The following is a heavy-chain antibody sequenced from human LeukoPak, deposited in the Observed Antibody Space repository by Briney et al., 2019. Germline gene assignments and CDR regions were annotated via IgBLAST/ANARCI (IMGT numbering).Heavy chain of an antibody. CDR1: GYTFTAYY. CDR3: ASEAFCAGGSCNVQRVAS. V-gene: IGHV1-2*02. J-gene: IGHJ4*02. Sequence: ATVKVSCKASGYTFTAYYIHWVRQAPGQGLEWMGWIDTNTGATKYAQKFQGRVTITRDTSTGTAYMELSSLISGDTALYYCASEAFCAGGSCNVQRVASWGPGTLVTVSS. D-gene: IGHD2-8*02. CDR2: IDTNTGAT.